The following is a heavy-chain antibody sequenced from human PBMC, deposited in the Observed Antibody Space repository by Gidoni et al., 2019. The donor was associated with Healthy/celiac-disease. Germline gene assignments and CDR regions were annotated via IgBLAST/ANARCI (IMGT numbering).Heavy chain of an antibody. CDR3: ARDLVATIVDYFDY. Sequence: EVQLVESGGGLVQPGGSLRLSCAASGFPFSSYWMSWVRQAPGKGLEWVANIKQDGSEKYYVDSVKGRFTISRDNAKNSLYLQMNSLRAEDTAVYYCARDLVATIVDYFDYWGQGTLVTVSS. CDR1: GFPFSSYW. CDR2: IKQDGSEK. D-gene: IGHD5-12*01. V-gene: IGHV3-7*04. J-gene: IGHJ4*02.